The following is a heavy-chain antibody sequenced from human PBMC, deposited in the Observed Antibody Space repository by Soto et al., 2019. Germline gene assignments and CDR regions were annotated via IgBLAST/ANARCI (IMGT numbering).Heavy chain of an antibody. CDR3: AKNVGEYCSGGSCYSSY. J-gene: IGHJ4*02. D-gene: IGHD2-15*01. V-gene: IGHV3-23*01. CDR1: GFTFSSYA. CDR2: ISGRGGST. Sequence: EVQLLESGGGLVQPGGSLRLSCAASGFTFSSYAMSWVRQAPGKGLEWVSAISGRGGSTYYADSVKGRFTISRDNSKNTLYLQMRSLRAEDTDVYDCAKNVGEYCSGGSCYSSYWGQGTLVTVSS.